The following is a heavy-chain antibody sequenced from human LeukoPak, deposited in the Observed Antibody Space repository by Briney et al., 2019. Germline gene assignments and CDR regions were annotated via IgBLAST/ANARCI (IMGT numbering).Heavy chain of an antibody. CDR1: GFTFSSYS. CDR2: ISSSSNYI. CDR3: AKEVLRFLEWFRCFDY. J-gene: IGHJ4*02. V-gene: IGHV3-21*04. D-gene: IGHD3-3*01. Sequence: GGSLRLSCAASGFTFSSYSMNWVRQAPGKGLEWVSSISSSSNYIYYADSVKGRFTISRDNAKNSLYLQMNSLRAEDTAVYYCAKEVLRFLEWFRCFDYWGQGTLVTVSS.